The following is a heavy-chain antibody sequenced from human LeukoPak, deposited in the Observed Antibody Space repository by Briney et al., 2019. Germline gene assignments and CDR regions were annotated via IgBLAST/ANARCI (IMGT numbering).Heavy chain of an antibody. D-gene: IGHD2-2*01. CDR3: ARSYCSSTSCSPYYYYYMDV. CDR2: IYYSGIT. Sequence: SETLSLTCTVAGGSISTYYWNWIRQPPGKGLEWIGYIYYSGITNYNPSLKSRVTISVDTSKNQFSLKLSSVTAADTAVYYCARSYCSSTSCSPYYYYYMDVWGKGTTVTVSS. J-gene: IGHJ6*03. V-gene: IGHV4-59*12. CDR1: GGSISTYY.